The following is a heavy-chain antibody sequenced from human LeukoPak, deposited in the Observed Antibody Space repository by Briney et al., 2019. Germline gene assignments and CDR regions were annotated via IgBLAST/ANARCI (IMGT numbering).Heavy chain of an antibody. CDR1: GGSISSYY. V-gene: IGHV4-59*08. D-gene: IGHD2-15*01. Sequence: PSETLSLTCTVSGGSISSYYWSWIRQPPGKGLEWIGYIYYSGSTNYNPSLKSRVTISVDTSKNRFSLKLSSVTAADTAVYYCARLPGGGNFDYWGQGTLVTVSS. CDR2: IYYSGST. J-gene: IGHJ4*02. CDR3: ARLPGGGNFDY.